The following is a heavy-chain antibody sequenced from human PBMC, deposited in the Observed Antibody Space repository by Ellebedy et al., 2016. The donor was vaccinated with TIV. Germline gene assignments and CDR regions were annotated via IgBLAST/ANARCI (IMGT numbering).Heavy chain of an antibody. Sequence: GESLKISXEGFGYSFSHSWIGWVRQVPGKGLELMGVIFPGDSDTRYSPSFQGLVTISADKSISTAYLQWSGLKASDSGMYYCARQRGSSPSEFYFDYWGQGTQLTVSP. CDR2: IFPGDSDT. J-gene: IGHJ4*02. V-gene: IGHV5-51*01. CDR3: ARQRGSSPSEFYFDY. CDR1: GYSFSHSW. D-gene: IGHD6-13*01.